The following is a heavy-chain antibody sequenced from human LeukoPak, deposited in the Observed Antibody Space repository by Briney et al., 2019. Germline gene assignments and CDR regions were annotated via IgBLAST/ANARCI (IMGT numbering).Heavy chain of an antibody. Sequence: PSETLSLTCAVYGGSFSGYYWSWIRQPPGRGLEWIGEINHSGSTNYNPSLKSRVTISADTSKNQFSLKLSSVTAADTAVYYCARGPRGYSYGKLDYWGQGTLVTVSS. CDR2: INHSGST. CDR3: ARGPRGYSYGKLDY. J-gene: IGHJ4*02. D-gene: IGHD5-18*01. CDR1: GGSFSGYY. V-gene: IGHV4-34*01.